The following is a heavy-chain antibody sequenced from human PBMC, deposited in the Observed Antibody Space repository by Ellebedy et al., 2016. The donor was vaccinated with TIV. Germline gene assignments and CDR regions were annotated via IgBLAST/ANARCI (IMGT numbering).Heavy chain of an antibody. CDR2: VDPNSGIT. CDR3: ARVQRGSGRGSGHYYYGMDV. D-gene: IGHD6-19*01. V-gene: IGHV1-8*01. Sequence: ASVKVSCKASGYTFTDYDINWVRQATGQGLEWMGWVDPNSGITGNEQKFQGRVTITWNTSTGTVDMAFSSLTSADTAVYFCARVQRGSGRGSGHYYYGMDVWGQGATVTVSS. CDR1: GYTFTDYD. J-gene: IGHJ6*02.